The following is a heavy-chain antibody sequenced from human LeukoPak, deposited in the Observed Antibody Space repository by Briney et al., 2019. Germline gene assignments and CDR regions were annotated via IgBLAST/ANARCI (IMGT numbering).Heavy chain of an antibody. D-gene: IGHD6-13*01. CDR3: ARGLKAGYSSRGFGY. V-gene: IGHV4-59*08. Sequence: SETLSLTCTVSGGSISSYYWSWIRQPPGKGLEWIGYIYYSGSTNYNPFLKSRVTISVDTSKNQFSLKLSSVTAADTAVYYCARGLKAGYSSRGFGYWGQGTLVTVSS. J-gene: IGHJ4*02. CDR2: IYYSGST. CDR1: GGSISSYY.